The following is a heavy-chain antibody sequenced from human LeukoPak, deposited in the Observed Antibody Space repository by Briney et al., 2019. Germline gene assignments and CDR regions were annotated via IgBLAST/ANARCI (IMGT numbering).Heavy chain of an antibody. V-gene: IGHV3-23*01. CDR1: GFTFSSYA. D-gene: IGHD3-16*01. CDR2: IGNSGGST. CDR3: ANYIVSGGVVGPTPPFQH. J-gene: IGHJ1*01. Sequence: GGSLRLSCAASGFTFSSYAMSWVRQAPGKGLEWVSSIGNSGGSTYYADSVKGRFTISRDNSKNTLYLQMNSLRAKDTASYFCANYIVSGGVVGPTPPFQHWGQGTLVTVSS.